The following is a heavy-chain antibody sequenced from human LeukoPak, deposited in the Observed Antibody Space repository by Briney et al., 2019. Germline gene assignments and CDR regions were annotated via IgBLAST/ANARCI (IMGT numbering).Heavy chain of an antibody. V-gene: IGHV1-69*04. J-gene: IGHJ3*02. CDR3: ARDQARGAFDI. D-gene: IGHD5-12*01. CDR2: IIPILGIA. Sequence: SVKVSCKASGYTFPSHGITWVRQAPGQGLEWMGRIIPILGIANYAQKFPGRVTITADKSPSTAYMELSSLRSEDTAVYYCARDQARGAFDIWGQGTMVTVSS. CDR1: GYTFPSHG.